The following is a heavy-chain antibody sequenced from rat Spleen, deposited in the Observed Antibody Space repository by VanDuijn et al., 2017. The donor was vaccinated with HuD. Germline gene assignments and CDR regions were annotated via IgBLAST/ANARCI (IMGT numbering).Heavy chain of an antibody. V-gene: IGHV5-17*01. CDR1: GFTFSDYA. CDR3: TTVPAYYSGSYYFDY. J-gene: IGHJ2*01. CDR2: IIYDGSST. D-gene: IGHD1-1*01. Sequence: EVQLVESGGGLVQPGRSLKLSCAASGFTFSDYAMAWVRQAPKKGLEWVATIIYDGSSTYYRDSVTGRFTISRDKAKSTLYLQMDSLRSEDTATYYCTTVPAYYSGSYYFDYWGQGVMVTVSS.